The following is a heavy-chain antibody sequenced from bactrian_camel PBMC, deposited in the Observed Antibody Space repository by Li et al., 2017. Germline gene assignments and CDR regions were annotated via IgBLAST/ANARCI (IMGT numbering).Heavy chain of an antibody. CDR1: GFTFGVAD. Sequence: VQLVESGGGLVQPGGSLRLSCAASGFTFGVADMSWIRQAPGKGLEWVSAITSAGSSTYYADSVKGRFTISRDNAKNTVYLQLSSLKTEDMAMYYCAKSAYGDRWYEVTDFRYWGQGTQVTVS. CDR3: AKSAYGDRWYEVTDFRY. CDR2: ITSAGSST. J-gene: IGHJ6*01. V-gene: IGHV3S40*01. D-gene: IGHD6*01.